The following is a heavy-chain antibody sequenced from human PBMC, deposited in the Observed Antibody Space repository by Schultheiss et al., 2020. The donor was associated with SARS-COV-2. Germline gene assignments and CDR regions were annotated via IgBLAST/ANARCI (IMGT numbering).Heavy chain of an antibody. D-gene: IGHD2-2*01. CDR3: ARVSCSSPSCYEGAIDS. J-gene: IGHJ4*02. V-gene: IGHV4-61*02. CDR1: GGSISSGSYY. Sequence: SETLSLTCTVSGGSISSGSYYWSWIRQPAGKGLDWIGRIYTSGNTDNNPSLRGRVSVSVDTSKSQFSLRLNSVTAADTAVYYCARVSCSSPSCYEGAIDSWGQGHQVTVSS. CDR2: IYTSGNT.